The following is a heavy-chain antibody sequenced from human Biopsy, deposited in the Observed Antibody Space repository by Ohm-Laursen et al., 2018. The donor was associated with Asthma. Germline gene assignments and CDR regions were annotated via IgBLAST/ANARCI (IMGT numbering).Heavy chain of an antibody. V-gene: IGHV3-23*01. Sequence: SLRLSCAASGFTFSNYVMSWVRQAPGKGLEWVSSITGSGGFTYYADSVKGRFTISRDNSRNTPHLQMNSLRAEDTAVYYCAKDVFPGWELRRGPDYWGQGTLVTVSS. CDR2: ITGSGGFT. CDR1: GFTFSNYV. D-gene: IGHD1-26*01. CDR3: AKDVFPGWELRRGPDY. J-gene: IGHJ4*02.